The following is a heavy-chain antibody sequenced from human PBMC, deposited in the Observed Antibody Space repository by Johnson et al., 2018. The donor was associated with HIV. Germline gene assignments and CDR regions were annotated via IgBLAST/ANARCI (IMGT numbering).Heavy chain of an antibody. CDR2: VKSKTDGGST. V-gene: IGHV3-15*01. J-gene: IGHJ3*02. Sequence: VQLVESGGGLLKPGGSLRLSSAASGFTLSNAWMSWVRQAPGKGLEWVGRVKSKTDGGSTDYTAPVKDRFTISRDDSKNTLYLQMNSLKTEDTAVYYCTTDSGWVPLEAFDIWGQGTMVTVSS. CDR1: GFTLSNAW. D-gene: IGHD6-19*01. CDR3: TTDSGWVPLEAFDI.